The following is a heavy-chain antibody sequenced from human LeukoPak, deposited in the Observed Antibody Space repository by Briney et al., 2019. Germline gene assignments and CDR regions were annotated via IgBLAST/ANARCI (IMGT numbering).Heavy chain of an antibody. CDR2: ISSSSSTI. CDR1: GFTFSSYS. CDR3: ARGFWSGYSFDY. Sequence: GGSLRLSCAASGFTFSSYSMNWVRQAPGNGLEWVSYISSSSSTIYYADSVKGRFTISRDNAKNSLYLQMNSLRDEDTAVYYCARGFWSGYSFDYWGQATLVTVSS. V-gene: IGHV3-48*02. J-gene: IGHJ4*02. D-gene: IGHD3-3*01.